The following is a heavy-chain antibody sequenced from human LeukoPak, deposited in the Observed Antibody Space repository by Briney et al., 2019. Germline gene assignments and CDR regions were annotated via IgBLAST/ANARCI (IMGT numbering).Heavy chain of an antibody. Sequence: GGSLRLSCAASGFTFSSYAMSWVRQAPGKGREWVSYISSTSTSIYYADSVKGRFTISRDNANNSLYLQMNSLRAEDTAVYYCARDLIYGSGSPLAYWGQGTLVTVSS. J-gene: IGHJ4*02. D-gene: IGHD3-10*01. CDR1: GFTFSSYA. V-gene: IGHV3-48*04. CDR2: ISSTSTSI. CDR3: ARDLIYGSGSPLAY.